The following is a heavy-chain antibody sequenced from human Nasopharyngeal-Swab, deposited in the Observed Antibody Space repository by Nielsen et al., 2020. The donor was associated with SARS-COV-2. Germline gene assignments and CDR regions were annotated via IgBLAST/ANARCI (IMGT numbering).Heavy chain of an antibody. V-gene: IGHV4-39*01. CDR2: LYYSGRT. D-gene: IGHD1-26*01. J-gene: IGHJ5*02. CDR1: GGSISSGGYN. CDR3: VRHKLVGNNPDWFDP. Sequence: SETLSLTCTVSGGSISSGGYNWSWISKPPGKGREWIGTLYYSGRTYQNPSVKSRVTISVDTSNNQCSLDLSSVPAADTAVYYCVRHKLVGNNPDWFDPWGQGTLVTVSS.